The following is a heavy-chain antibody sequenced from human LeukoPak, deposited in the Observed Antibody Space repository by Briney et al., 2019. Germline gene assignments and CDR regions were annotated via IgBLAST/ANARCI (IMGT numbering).Heavy chain of an antibody. CDR2: ISSSGRGT. CDR3: AKDGPYSGYDLAR. CDR1: GFTFSSFA. J-gene: IGHJ4*02. D-gene: IGHD5-12*01. V-gene: IGHV3-23*01. Sequence: EGSLRLSCAASGFTFSSFAMSWVRQAPGKGLECVSSISSSGRGTYYAASVKGRFTISRDTSKNTLYLQMNSLRAEDTAFYYCAKDGPYSGYDLARWGQGTLVTVSS.